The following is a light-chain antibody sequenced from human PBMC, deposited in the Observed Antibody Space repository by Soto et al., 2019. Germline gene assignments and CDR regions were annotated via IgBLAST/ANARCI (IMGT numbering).Light chain of an antibody. CDR2: GAS. CDR3: QHYVSSPWT. CDR1: QSVSSSY. J-gene: IGKJ1*01. V-gene: IGKV3-20*01. Sequence: EIVMTQSPGTLSLSPGERATLSCRASQSVSSSYLAWYQQKPSQAPRLLIYGASIRATDIPDRFSGSGSGTDFTLSISRLEPEDFAVYYCQHYVSSPWTFGQGTKVEIK.